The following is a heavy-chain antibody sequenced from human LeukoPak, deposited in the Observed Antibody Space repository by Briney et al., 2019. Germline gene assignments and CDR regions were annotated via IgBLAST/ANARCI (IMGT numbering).Heavy chain of an antibody. Sequence: GSLRLSCAASGFTFSSYAMSWVRQAPGKGLEWVSAISGSGGSTYYADSVKGRFTISRDNSKNTLYLQMNSLRAEDTAVYYCATTTVTTTRVDYWGQGTLVTVSS. D-gene: IGHD4-17*01. J-gene: IGHJ4*02. CDR2: ISGSGGST. CDR3: ATTTVTTTRVDY. CDR1: GFTFSSYA. V-gene: IGHV3-23*01.